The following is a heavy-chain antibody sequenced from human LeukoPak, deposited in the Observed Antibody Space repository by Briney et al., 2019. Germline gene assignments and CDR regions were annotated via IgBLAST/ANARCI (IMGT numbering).Heavy chain of an antibody. J-gene: IGHJ4*02. CDR1: GYTFTAYY. D-gene: IGHD2-21*01. CDR3: ASGLGGNYPGN. V-gene: IGHV1-2*02. CDR2: INPNSGGT. Sequence: RASVKVSCKGSGYTFTAYYMDWVRQAPGQGLEWMGRINPNSGGTNYAQKFQGRVTMTGDTSISTAHMELSGLTSDDTAVYYCASGLGGNYPGNWGQGTQVAVSS.